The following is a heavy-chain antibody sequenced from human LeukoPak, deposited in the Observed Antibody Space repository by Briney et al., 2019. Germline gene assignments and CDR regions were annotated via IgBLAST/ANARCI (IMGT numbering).Heavy chain of an antibody. CDR3: AKDQGSGAFDY. CDR2: ISYDGSNK. V-gene: IGHV3-30*04. J-gene: IGHJ4*02. D-gene: IGHD6-19*01. Sequence: GRSLRLSCAASGFTFSSYAMHWVRQAPGKGLEWVAVISYDGSNKYYADSVKGRFTISRDNSKNTLYLQMNSLRTEDTAVYYCAKDQGSGAFDYWGQGTLVTVSS. CDR1: GFTFSSYA.